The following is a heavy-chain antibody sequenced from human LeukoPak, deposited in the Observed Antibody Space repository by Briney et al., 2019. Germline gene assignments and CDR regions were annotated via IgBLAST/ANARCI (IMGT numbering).Heavy chain of an antibody. Sequence: SVKVSCKASGGTFSSHAISWVRQAPGQGLEWMGGIIPIFGTANYAQKFQGRVTITTDESTSTACMELSSLRSEDTAVYYCARAGIVGATGSDYWGQGTLVTVSS. CDR2: IIPIFGTA. V-gene: IGHV1-69*05. CDR1: GGTFSSHA. J-gene: IGHJ4*02. D-gene: IGHD1-26*01. CDR3: ARAGIVGATGSDY.